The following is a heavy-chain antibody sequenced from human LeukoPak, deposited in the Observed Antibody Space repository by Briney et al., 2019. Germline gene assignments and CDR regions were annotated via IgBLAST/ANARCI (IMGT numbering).Heavy chain of an antibody. CDR2: IFQGGGEI. D-gene: IGHD5-18*01. Sequence: GGSLRLSCAASGFTFGDFAMIWVRQPPGKGLEWVASIFQGGGEIHYADSVRGRFTISRDNSRSTLFLQMNSLRAEDTAIYYCATYRQVMLPFESWGQGILVTVSS. J-gene: IGHJ4*02. CDR3: ATYRQVMLPFES. V-gene: IGHV3-23*01. CDR1: GFTFGDFA.